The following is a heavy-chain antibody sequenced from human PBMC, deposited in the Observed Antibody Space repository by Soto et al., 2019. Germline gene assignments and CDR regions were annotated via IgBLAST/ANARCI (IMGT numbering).Heavy chain of an antibody. D-gene: IGHD6-13*01. V-gene: IGHV3-21*01. CDR1: GFTFSSYS. CDR2: ISSSSSYI. J-gene: IGHJ6*02. CDR3: ANRGAGHSSSSEYYYGMDV. Sequence: EVQLVESGGGLVKPGGSLRLSCAASGFTFSSYSMNWVRQAPGKGLEWVSSISSSSSYIYYADSVKGRFTISRDNAKNSLYLQMNSLRAEDTAVYYCANRGAGHSSSSEYYYGMDVWGQGTTVTVSS.